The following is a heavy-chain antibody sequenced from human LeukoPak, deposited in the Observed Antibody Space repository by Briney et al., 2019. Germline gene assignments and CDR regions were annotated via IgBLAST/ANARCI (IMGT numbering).Heavy chain of an antibody. CDR2: INWNGGST. CDR1: GFTFDDYG. D-gene: IGHD4-11*01. CDR3: ARDFLRDYSNYVGWFDP. V-gene: IGHV3-20*01. J-gene: IGHJ5*02. Sequence: GGSLRLSCAASGFTFDDYGMSWVRQAPGKGLEWVSGINWNGGSTGYADSVKGRFTISRDNAKNSLYLQMNSLRAEDTALYHCARDFLRDYSNYVGWFDPWGQGTLVTVSS.